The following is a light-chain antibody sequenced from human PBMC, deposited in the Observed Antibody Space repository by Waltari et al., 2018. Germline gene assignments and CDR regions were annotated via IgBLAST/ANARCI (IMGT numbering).Light chain of an antibody. V-gene: IGKV4-1*01. CDR2: WAS. CDR3: QQYYSTPLT. Sequence: DIVMTQSPDSLAVSLGARATINCKSSQSLLYSFNNKNSLAWYQQKPGQPPKLLIYWASSRESGVPDRFSASGSGTDFTLTISSLQAEDVAVYYCQQYYSTPLTFGGGTKVDIK. J-gene: IGKJ4*01. CDR1: QSLLYSFNNKNS.